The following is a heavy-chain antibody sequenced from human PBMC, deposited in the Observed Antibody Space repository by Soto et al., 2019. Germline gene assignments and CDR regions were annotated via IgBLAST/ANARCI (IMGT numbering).Heavy chain of an antibody. CDR1: GGSTSSDNY. Sequence: SETLSLICTVSGGSTSSDNYWSWIRQPPGKGLEWIGHIYYSGNTDYNPSLKSRLAISIDTSKNQFSLKLSSVTAADTAVYFCAREGGESSDGLYYFDSWGQGSLVTVSS. V-gene: IGHV4-30-4*01. D-gene: IGHD3-16*01. J-gene: IGHJ4*02. CDR2: IYYSGNT. CDR3: AREGGESSDGLYYFDS.